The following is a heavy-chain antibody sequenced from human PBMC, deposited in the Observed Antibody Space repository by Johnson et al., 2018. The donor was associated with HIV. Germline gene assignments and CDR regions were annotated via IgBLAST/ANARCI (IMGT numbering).Heavy chain of an antibody. CDR2: IKQDGSEK. CDR3: ARHSTSSTMGAFDI. J-gene: IGHJ3*02. Sequence: EVQLVESGGGLVQPGGSLRLSCAASGFTFSRYWMSWVRQAPGKGLEWVANIKQDGSEKYYVDSVKGRITISRDNAKNSLYLQMNSLRAEDTAVYYCARHSTSSTMGAFDIWGQGTMVTVSS. V-gene: IGHV3-7*03. D-gene: IGHD6-6*01. CDR1: GFTFSRYW.